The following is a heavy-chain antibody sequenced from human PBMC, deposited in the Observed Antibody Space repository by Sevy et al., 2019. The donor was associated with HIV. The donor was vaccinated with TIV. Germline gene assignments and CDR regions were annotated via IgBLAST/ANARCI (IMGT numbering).Heavy chain of an antibody. D-gene: IGHD3-22*01. Sequence: GESLKISCAASTFRVIDNYMSWVRQAPGKGLEWVSTIYSGGNTFYADSVKGRFTISRDNSKNKLYLQMNSLRAEDTAVYYCARDRYYDASGYYYYYYGLDVWGQGTTVTVSS. CDR3: ARDRYYDASGYYYYYYGLDV. CDR1: TFRVIDNY. CDR2: IYSGGNT. J-gene: IGHJ6*02. V-gene: IGHV3-66*01.